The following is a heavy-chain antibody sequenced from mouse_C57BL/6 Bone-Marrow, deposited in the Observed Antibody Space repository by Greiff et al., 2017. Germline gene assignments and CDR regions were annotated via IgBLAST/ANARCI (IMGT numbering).Heavy chain of an antibody. CDR3: ARSFMYCYGSSWGDYAMDY. CDR2: IDPNSGGT. Sequence: QVQLQQPGAELVKPGASVKLSCKASGYTFTSYWMHWVKQRPGRGLEWIGRIDPNSGGTKYNEKFKSKATLTVDKPSSTAYMQLSSLTSEDSAVYYWARSFMYCYGSSWGDYAMDYWGQGTSVTVSS. D-gene: IGHD1-1*01. J-gene: IGHJ4*01. V-gene: IGHV1-72*01. CDR1: GYTFTSYW.